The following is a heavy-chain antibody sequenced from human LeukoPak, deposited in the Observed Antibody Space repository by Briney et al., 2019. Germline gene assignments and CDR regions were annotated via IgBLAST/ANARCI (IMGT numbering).Heavy chain of an antibody. D-gene: IGHD1-7*01. CDR1: GFTFSSYW. Sequence: PGGSLRLSCAASGFTFSSYWVSWVRQAPGKGLEWVANIKQDGSEKYYVDSVKGRFTISRDNAKNSLYLQMNSLRAEDTAVYYCARSNWNYVDFDYWGQGTLVTVSS. V-gene: IGHV3-7*01. CDR3: ARSNWNYVDFDY. CDR2: IKQDGSEK. J-gene: IGHJ4*02.